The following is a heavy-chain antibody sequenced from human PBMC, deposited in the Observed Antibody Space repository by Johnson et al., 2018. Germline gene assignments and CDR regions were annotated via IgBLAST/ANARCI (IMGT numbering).Heavy chain of an antibody. CDR3: AKGGSYCYYYYYYIMDV. J-gene: IGHJ6*04. Sequence: VQLQESGGGLVQPGRSLRLSCAASGFTFDDYAMHWVRQAPGKGLEWVSGISWNSGSIGYADSVKGRFTISRDNAKNSLYLQMNSLRAEDTALYYCAKGGSYCYYYYYYIMDVWGKGTTVTVSS. CDR2: ISWNSGSI. D-gene: IGHD5-18*01. V-gene: IGHV3-9*01. CDR1: GFTFDDYA.